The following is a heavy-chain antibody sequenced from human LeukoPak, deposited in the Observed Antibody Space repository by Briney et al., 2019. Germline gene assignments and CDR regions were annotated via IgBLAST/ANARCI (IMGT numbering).Heavy chain of an antibody. V-gene: IGHV4-59*01. CDR1: GGSISSYY. CDR3: ARTPDYDFWSGYPSHFDY. J-gene: IGHJ4*02. CDR2: IYYSGST. D-gene: IGHD3-3*01. Sequence: SETLSLTCTVSGGSISSYYWSWIRQPPGKGLEWIGYIYYSGSTNYNPSLKSRVTISVDTSKNQFSLKLSSVTAADTAVYYCARTPDYDFWSGYPSHFDYWGQGTLVTVSS.